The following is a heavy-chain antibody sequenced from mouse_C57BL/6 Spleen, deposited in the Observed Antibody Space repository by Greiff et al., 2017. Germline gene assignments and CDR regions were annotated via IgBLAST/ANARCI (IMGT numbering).Heavy chain of an antibody. CDR2: IRSKSNNYAT. Sequence: EVQLVEPGGGLVQPKASLKLSCAASGFSFNTYAMNWVRQAPGKGLEWVARIRSKSNNYATYYADTVKDRFTISGDASESMLYLQMSNLKAADLTMDYCVSEEGITTGVASDFDDWDQVTTLSVSS. V-gene: IGHV10-1*01. CDR1: GFSFNTYA. D-gene: IGHD1-1*01. CDR3: VSEEGITTGVASDFDD. J-gene: IGHJ2*01.